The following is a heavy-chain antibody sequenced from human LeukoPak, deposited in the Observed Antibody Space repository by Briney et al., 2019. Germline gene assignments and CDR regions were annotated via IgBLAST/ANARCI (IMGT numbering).Heavy chain of an antibody. J-gene: IGHJ4*02. V-gene: IGHV3-21*01. CDR1: GFTFDDYD. CDR3: ARGGGDCSSTSCYRFN. D-gene: IGHD2-2*02. Sequence: GGSLRLSCAASGFTFDDYDMNWVRQGPGKGLEWVSSISSSSSYIYYADSVKGRFTISRDNAKNSLYLQMNSLRAEDTAVYYCARGGGDCSSTSCYRFNWGQGTLVTVSS. CDR2: ISSSSSYI.